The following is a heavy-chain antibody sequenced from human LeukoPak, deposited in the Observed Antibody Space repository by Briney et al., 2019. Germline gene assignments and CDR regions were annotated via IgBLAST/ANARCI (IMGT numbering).Heavy chain of an antibody. Sequence: GGSLRLSCTASGFSFSGSWMSWVRQLPGKGLEWLADMNPDGSTIVYVDSAKGRFTISRNNAKNSVYLQMDGLRAEDTAVYYCARDPLNGALDIWGQGTLATVSS. J-gene: IGHJ3*02. CDR2: MNPDGSTI. CDR3: ARDPLNGALDI. V-gene: IGHV3-7*01. CDR1: GFSFSGSW.